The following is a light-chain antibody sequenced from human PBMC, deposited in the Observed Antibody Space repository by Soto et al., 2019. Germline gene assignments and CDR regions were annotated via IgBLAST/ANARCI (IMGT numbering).Light chain of an antibody. CDR3: SSYTSNSTYV. CDR1: SSDVGIYDY. Sequence: QSALTQPASVSGSPGQSITISCTGTSSDVGIYDYVSWYQQHPGKAPKLIISEVSDRPSGVSNRFSGSKSGNTASLTISGLQAEDEADYYCSSYTSNSTYVFGTGTKLTVL. CDR2: EVS. J-gene: IGLJ1*01. V-gene: IGLV2-14*01.